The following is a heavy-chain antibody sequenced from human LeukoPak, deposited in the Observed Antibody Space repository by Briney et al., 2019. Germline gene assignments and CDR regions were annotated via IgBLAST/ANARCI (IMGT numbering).Heavy chain of an antibody. D-gene: IGHD5-24*01. Sequence: GGSLRLSCAASGLTISSNYMSWVRQAPGKGLEWVSVIYSGGNTYYADSVKGRFTISRDNSKSTLYLQMNSLRAEDTAMYYCARAGRDGYNYADYWGQGTLVTVSS. CDR3: ARAGRDGYNYADY. CDR1: GLTISSNY. J-gene: IGHJ4*02. CDR2: IYSGGNT. V-gene: IGHV3-53*01.